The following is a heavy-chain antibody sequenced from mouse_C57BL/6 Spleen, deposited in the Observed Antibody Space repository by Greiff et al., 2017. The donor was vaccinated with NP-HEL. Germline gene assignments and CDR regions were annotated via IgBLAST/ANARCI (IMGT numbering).Heavy chain of an antibody. D-gene: IGHD2-4*01. CDR3: ARGGLRGSYYFDY. V-gene: IGHV1-52*01. CDR2: IDPSDSDT. Sequence: QVQLQQPGAELVRPGSSVKLSCKASGYTFTSYWMHWVKQRPIQGLEWIGNIDPSDSDTHYNQKFKDKATLTVDKSSSTAYMQLSSLTSEDSAVDDCARGGLRGSYYFDYWGQGTTLTVSS. J-gene: IGHJ2*01. CDR1: GYTFTSYW.